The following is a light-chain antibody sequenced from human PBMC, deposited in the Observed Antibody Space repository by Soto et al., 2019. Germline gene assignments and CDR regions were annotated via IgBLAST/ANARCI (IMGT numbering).Light chain of an antibody. J-gene: IGKJ1*01. CDR2: DAS. V-gene: IGKV3-20*01. CDR3: QQYGSSPWT. CDR1: QTVRNNY. Sequence: EFVLTQSPGTLSLSPGERATLSCRASQTVRNNYLAWYQQKPGQAPRLLIYDASSRATGIPDRFSGSGSGTDFTLTISRLEPEDFAVYYCQQYGSSPWTFGQGTK.